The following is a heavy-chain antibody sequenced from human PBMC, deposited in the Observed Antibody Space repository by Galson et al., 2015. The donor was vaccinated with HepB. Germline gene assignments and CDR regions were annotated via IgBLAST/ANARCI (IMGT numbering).Heavy chain of an antibody. Sequence: PALVKPTQTLTLTCTFSGFSLSTSGMCVSWIRQPPGKALEWLALIDWDDDKYYSTSLKTRLTISKDTSKNQVVLTMTNMDPVDTATYYCARMFDYGDHNWFDPWGQGTLVTVSS. D-gene: IGHD4-17*01. V-gene: IGHV2-70*01. CDR3: ARMFDYGDHNWFDP. CDR1: GFSLSTSGMC. J-gene: IGHJ5*02. CDR2: IDWDDDK.